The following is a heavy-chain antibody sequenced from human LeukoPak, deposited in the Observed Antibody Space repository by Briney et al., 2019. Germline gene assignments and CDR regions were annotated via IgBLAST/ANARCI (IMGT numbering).Heavy chain of an antibody. CDR1: GFTFNNFG. J-gene: IGHJ5*02. CDR3: ARVTPGGAMLRGLIGNWFDP. CDR2: ISYDGGNE. V-gene: IGHV3-30*03. Sequence: GRSLRLSCAASGFTFNNFGMHWVRQAPGKGLEWVAVISYDGGNEYYADSVKGRFTISRDNSKNTLYLQMNSLRSEDTAVYYCARVTPGGAMLRGLIGNWFDPWGQGTLVTVSS. D-gene: IGHD3-10*01.